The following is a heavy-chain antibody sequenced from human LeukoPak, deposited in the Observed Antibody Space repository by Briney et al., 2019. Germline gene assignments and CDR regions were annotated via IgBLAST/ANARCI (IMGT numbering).Heavy chain of an antibody. CDR1: GFTLSSYS. V-gene: IGHV3-21*01. CDR2: ISSSSSYI. J-gene: IGHJ4*02. CDR3: ARGRRYCSSTSCYSSLDY. D-gene: IGHD2-2*01. Sequence: PGGSLRLSCAASGFTLSSYSMNWVRQAPGKGLEWVSSISSSSSYIYYADSVKGRFTISRDNAKNSLYLQMNSLRAEDTAVYYCARGRRYCSSTSCYSSLDYWGQGTLVTVSS.